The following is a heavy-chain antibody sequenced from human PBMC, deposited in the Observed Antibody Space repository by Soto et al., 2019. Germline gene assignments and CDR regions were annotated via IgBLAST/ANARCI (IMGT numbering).Heavy chain of an antibody. D-gene: IGHD3-22*01. CDR1: GGTFSSYA. CDR2: IIPIFGTG. Sequence: ASVKVSCKASGGTFSSYAISWVRQAPGQGLEWMGGIIPIFGTGNYAQKFQGRVTITADDSTSTAYMELSSLRSEDTAVYYCARAGYYDSSGYYPTAFHLWGPAISVTGS. V-gene: IGHV1-69*13. CDR3: ARAGYYDSSGYYPTAFHL. J-gene: IGHJ6*02.